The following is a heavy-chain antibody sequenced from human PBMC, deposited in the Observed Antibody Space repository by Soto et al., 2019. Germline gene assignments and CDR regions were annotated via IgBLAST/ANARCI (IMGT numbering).Heavy chain of an antibody. CDR3: ASVTFGGVVLAH. CDR2: IYFNGNT. J-gene: IGHJ4*02. CDR1: FASFSKYY. Sequence: SETLSLTCTVSFASFSKYYWSWIRQPPGKGLEWIGYIYFNGNTNYNPSLKRRVTISIDTSKKQISLNLTSVTDADTAVYYCASVTFGGVVLAHWGQGTLVTVS. D-gene: IGHD3-16*01. V-gene: IGHV4-59*01.